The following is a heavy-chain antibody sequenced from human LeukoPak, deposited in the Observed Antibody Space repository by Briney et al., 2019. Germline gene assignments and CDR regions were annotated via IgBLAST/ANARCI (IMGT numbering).Heavy chain of an antibody. Sequence: GGSLRLSCAASGFTFDDHVMHWVRQAPGKGLEWVSLISGDGGSTYYADSVKGRFTISRDNSKNSLYLQMNSLRTEDTALYYCAKVRVMVRGKDAFDIWGQGTMVTVSS. CDR3: AKVRVMVRGKDAFDI. CDR2: ISGDGGST. D-gene: IGHD3-10*01. J-gene: IGHJ3*02. V-gene: IGHV3-43*02. CDR1: GFTFDDHV.